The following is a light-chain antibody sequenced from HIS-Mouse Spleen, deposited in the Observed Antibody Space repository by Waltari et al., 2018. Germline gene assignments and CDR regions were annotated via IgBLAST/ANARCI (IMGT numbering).Light chain of an antibody. CDR1: QSVSSSY. V-gene: IGKV3-20*01. Sequence: EIVLTQAPGTLSFSPGERATLSCRESQSVSSSYLAWYQQKPGQAPRLLIYGPSSRATGMPDRVSGSGYGTDFTLTISRLEPEDFAVYYCQQYGSSFTFGPGTTVAIK. CDR2: GPS. J-gene: IGKJ3*01. CDR3: QQYGSSFT.